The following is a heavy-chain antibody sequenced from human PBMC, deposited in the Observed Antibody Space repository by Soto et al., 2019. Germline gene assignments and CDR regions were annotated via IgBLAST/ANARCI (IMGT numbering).Heavy chain of an antibody. CDR3: AALHCDSWTGTGYYGMYV. CDR1: GFTFTSSA. Sequence: SVKVSCKASGFTFTSSAVQWVRQARGQRLEWIGWIVVGSGNTNYAQKFQERVTITRDMSTSTAYMELSSLRSEDTAVHYCAALHCDSWTGTGYYGMYVWGQGSTVTVSS. J-gene: IGHJ6*02. V-gene: IGHV1-58*01. D-gene: IGHD3-3*01. CDR2: IVVGSGNT.